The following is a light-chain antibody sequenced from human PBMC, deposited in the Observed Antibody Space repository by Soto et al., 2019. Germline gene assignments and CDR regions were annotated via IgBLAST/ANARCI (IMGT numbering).Light chain of an antibody. J-gene: IGLJ3*02. V-gene: IGLV2-11*01. CDR2: DVS. CDR3: CSYAGSYTGV. Sequence: QSALTQPASVSGSPGQSITISCTGTSSDVGGCNYVSWYQQHPGKAPKLMIYDVSKRPSGVPDRFSGSKSGNTASLTISGLQAEDEADYYCCSYAGSYTGVFGGGPKLTVL. CDR1: SSDVGGCNY.